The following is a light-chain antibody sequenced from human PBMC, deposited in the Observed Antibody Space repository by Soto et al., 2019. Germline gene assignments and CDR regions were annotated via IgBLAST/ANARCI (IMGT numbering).Light chain of an antibody. J-gene: IGLJ2*01. CDR1: SSNIGNNL. V-gene: IGLV1-47*01. CDR2: RNN. Sequence: QPVLSQPPSASGAPGQRVTISCSGSSSNIGNNLVYWYQQLPGTAPKLLISRNNQRPSGVPDRFSGSKSGTSASLAISGLRSDDEADYHCAAWDDIMSGIVFGGGTKLTVL. CDR3: AAWDDIMSGIV.